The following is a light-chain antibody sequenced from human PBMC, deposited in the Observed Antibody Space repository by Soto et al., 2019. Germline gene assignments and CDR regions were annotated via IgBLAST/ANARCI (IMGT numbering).Light chain of an antibody. CDR1: QSVSSDY. CDR3: QQYGSSPLT. J-gene: IGKJ4*01. CDR2: RAS. Sequence: EIVLTQSPGTLSLSPGERATLSCRASQSVSSDYLAWYQQKPGQTPKVISYRASSRATGIPDRFSGSGSGTDFTLTISRLEPEDFAVYYCQQYGSSPLTFGGGTKVEIK. V-gene: IGKV3-20*01.